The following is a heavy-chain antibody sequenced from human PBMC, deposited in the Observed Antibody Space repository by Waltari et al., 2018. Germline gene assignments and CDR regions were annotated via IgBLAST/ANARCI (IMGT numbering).Heavy chain of an antibody. V-gene: IGHV3-11*01. D-gene: IGHD3-22*01. Sequence: QVQLQESGPGLVKPSETLSLTCTVSGGSISSYYWSWIRQPPGKGLEWVSYISSSGSTIYYADSVKGRFTISRDNANNIVFLQMNNLTAEDTAVYYCARDRVYDSSGSSYVDFFDLWGHGTLVTVSS. J-gene: IGHJ4*01. CDR2: ISSSGSTI. CDR3: ARDRVYDSSGSSYVDFFDL. CDR1: GGSISSYY.